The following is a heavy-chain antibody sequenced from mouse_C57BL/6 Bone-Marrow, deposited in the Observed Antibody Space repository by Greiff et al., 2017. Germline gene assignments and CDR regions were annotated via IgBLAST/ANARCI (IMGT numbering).Heavy chain of an antibody. V-gene: IGHV14-4*01. Sequence: VQLQQSRAELVRPGASVKLSCTASGFNIKDDYMHWVKQRPEQGLEWIGWIDPENGDTEYAPKFQGKATITADTSSNTAYLQLSSLTSEDTAVYYCTTLSFFDYWGQGTTLTVSS. CDR2: IDPENGDT. J-gene: IGHJ2*01. CDR1: GFNIKDDY. CDR3: TTLSFFDY.